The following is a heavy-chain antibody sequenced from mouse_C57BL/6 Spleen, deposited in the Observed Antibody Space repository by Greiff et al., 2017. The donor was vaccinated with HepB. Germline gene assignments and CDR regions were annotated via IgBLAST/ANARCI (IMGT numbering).Heavy chain of an antibody. Sequence: EVMLVESGGDLVKPGGSLKLSCAASGFTFSSYGMSWVRQTPDKRLEWVATISSGGSYTYYPDSVKGRFTISRDNAKNTLYLQMSSLKSEDTAMYYCARRGYDYDVGFAYWGQGTLVTVSA. J-gene: IGHJ3*01. CDR1: GFTFSSYG. D-gene: IGHD2-4*01. CDR3: ARRGYDYDVGFAY. CDR2: ISSGGSYT. V-gene: IGHV5-6*02.